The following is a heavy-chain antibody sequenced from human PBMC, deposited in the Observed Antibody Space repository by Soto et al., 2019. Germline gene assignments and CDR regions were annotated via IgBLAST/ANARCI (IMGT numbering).Heavy chain of an antibody. CDR1: GFTFSSYG. CDR3: ARVSLGSYDPFDI. V-gene: IGHV3-30*03. Sequence: GGSLRLSCAASGFTFSSYGMHWVRQAPGKGLEWVAVISYDGGNKYYADSVKGRFTISRDNAKNTLYLQMNSLRAEDTAVYYCARVSLGSYDPFDIWGQGTMVTVSS. J-gene: IGHJ3*02. CDR2: ISYDGGNK. D-gene: IGHD1-26*01.